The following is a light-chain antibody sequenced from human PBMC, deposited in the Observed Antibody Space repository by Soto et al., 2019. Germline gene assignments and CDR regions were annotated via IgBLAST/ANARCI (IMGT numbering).Light chain of an antibody. J-gene: IGLJ1*01. CDR2: EVV. CDR1: KNDIGVYDF. V-gene: IGLV2-8*01. Sequence: QSVLTQPPSASGSPGQSVTISCTGTKNDIGVYDFVSWYQHHPGKAPRLIIYEVVQRPSGVPDRFSGSKSGNTASLTASGLQAADEADYFCKSYAGSNTYVFGSGTKVPVL. CDR3: KSYAGSNTYV.